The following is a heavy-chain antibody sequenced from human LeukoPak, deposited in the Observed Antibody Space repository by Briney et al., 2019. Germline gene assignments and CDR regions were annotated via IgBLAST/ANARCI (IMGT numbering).Heavy chain of an antibody. CDR2: INPKRGGT. V-gene: IGHV1-2*02. Sequence: ASVKVSCKASGYTFTAYYMHWVRQAPGQGLEGMGWINPKRGGTKYAQKFQGGVTMTRDTSISTAYMELSRLRSDDTAVYYCARSIPLRGQFDYWGQGTLVTVSS. D-gene: IGHD2-2*02. J-gene: IGHJ4*02. CDR1: GYTFTAYY. CDR3: ARSIPLRGQFDY.